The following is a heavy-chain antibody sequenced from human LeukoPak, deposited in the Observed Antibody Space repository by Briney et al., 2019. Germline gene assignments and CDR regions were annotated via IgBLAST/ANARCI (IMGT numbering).Heavy chain of an antibody. CDR2: IYYSGST. J-gene: IGHJ5*02. Sequence: PSETLSLTCTVSGGSISSYYWSWIRQPPGKGLEWIGYIYYSGSTNYNPFLKSRVTISVDTSKNQFSLKLSSVTAADTAVYYCAISWVPGGWFDPWGQGTLVTVSS. V-gene: IGHV4-59*01. D-gene: IGHD1-1*01. CDR3: AISWVPGGWFDP. CDR1: GGSISSYY.